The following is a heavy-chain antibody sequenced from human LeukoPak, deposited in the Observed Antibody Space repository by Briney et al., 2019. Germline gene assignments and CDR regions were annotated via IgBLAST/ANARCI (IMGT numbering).Heavy chain of an antibody. CDR1: GGSISSRSYY. CDR3: ASANSSSYDAFDI. J-gene: IGHJ3*02. D-gene: IGHD6-6*01. V-gene: IGHV4-39*02. CDR2: IYYSGNT. Sequence: SETLSLTCAVSGGSISSRSYYWGRIRQPPGKGLEWIGTIYYSGNTFYNPSLKSRVTISVDTSKNHFSLKLSSVTAADTAVYYCASANSSSYDAFDIWGQGTMVTVSS.